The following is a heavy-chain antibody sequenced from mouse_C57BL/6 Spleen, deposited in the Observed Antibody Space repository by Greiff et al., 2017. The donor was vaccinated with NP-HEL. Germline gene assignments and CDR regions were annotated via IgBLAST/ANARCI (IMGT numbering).Heavy chain of an antibody. V-gene: IGHV5-17*01. D-gene: IGHD1-1*01. CDR3: AREGLLRSYYYAMDY. J-gene: IGHJ4*01. CDR2: ISSGSSTI. Sequence: EVLGVESGGGLVKPGGSLKLSCAASGFTFSDYGMHWVRQAPEKGLEWVAYISSGSSTIYYADTVKGRFTISRDNAKNTLFLQMTSLRSEDTALYYCAREGLLRSYYYAMDYWGQGTSVTVSS. CDR1: GFTFSDYG.